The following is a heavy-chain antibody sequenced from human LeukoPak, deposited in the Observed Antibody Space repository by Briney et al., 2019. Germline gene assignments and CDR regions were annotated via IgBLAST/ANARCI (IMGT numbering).Heavy chain of an antibody. CDR2: INPNSGGT. Sequence: ASVKVSCKASGYTFTGYHIHWVRQAPGQGLEWMGMINPNSGGTTYAQKFQGRVTMTGDTSISTAYIELSRLSSDDTAVYYCARRPAPPPVPLFDSWGQGTPVPVSP. CDR1: GYTFTGYH. V-gene: IGHV1-2*02. J-gene: IGHJ4*02. D-gene: IGHD2-2*01. CDR3: ARRPAPPPVPLFDS.